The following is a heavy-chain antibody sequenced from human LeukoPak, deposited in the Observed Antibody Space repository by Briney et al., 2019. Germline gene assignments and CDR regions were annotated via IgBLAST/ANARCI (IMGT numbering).Heavy chain of an antibody. CDR3: ARYADYYGSGNYYFDY. CDR1: GGSISSGDYY. D-gene: IGHD3-10*01. CDR2: IYYSGST. Sequence: SETLSLTCTVSGGSISSGDYYWSWIRQPPGKGLEWIGYIYYSGSTYYNPSLKSRVTISVDTSKNQFSLRLSSVTAADTAVYYCARYADYYGSGNYYFDYWGQGTLVTVSS. J-gene: IGHJ4*02. V-gene: IGHV4-30-4*01.